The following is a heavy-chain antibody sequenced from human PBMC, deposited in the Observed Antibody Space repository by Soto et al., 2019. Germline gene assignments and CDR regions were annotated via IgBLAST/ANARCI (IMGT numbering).Heavy chain of an antibody. V-gene: IGHV4-39*01. CDR1: GDSINSDNYY. J-gene: IGHJ4*02. Sequence: SETLSLICSVSGDSINSDNYYWGWIRQPPGKGLEWIGSIYYRGNTYYNPSLKTRVTISLDKSKSQFSLKLNSVTAADSAVYFCARLEGLATISYYFDYWGQGTLVTVSS. D-gene: IGHD3-9*01. CDR2: IYYRGNT. CDR3: ARLEGLATISYYFDY.